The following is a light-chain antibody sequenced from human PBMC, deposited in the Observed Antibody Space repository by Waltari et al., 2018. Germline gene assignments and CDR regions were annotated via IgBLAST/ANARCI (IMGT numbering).Light chain of an antibody. J-gene: IGKJ3*01. CDR2: LGS. CDR1: QSLLHSNGYNY. V-gene: IGKV2-28*01. CDR3: LQTLQTLGT. Sequence: DIVMTQSPLSLPVTPGEPASISCRSSQSLLHSNGYNYLDWYLQKPGQSPQLLIYLGSNRASGVPDRFSGSGSGANFTLKISRVEAEDVGVYYCLQTLQTLGTFGPGTTVDFK.